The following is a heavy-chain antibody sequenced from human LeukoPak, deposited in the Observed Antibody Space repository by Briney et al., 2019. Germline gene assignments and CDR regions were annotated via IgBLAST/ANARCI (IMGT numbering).Heavy chain of an antibody. CDR2: ISGSGGST. Sequence: GGSLRLSCAASGFTFSSYSMNWVRQAPGKGLEWVSAISGSGGSTYYADSVKGRFTISRDNSKNTLYLQMNSLRAEDTAVYYCANLMYSYGYPDYWGQGTLVTVSS. CDR3: ANLMYSYGYPDY. D-gene: IGHD5-18*01. CDR1: GFTFSSYS. J-gene: IGHJ4*02. V-gene: IGHV3-23*01.